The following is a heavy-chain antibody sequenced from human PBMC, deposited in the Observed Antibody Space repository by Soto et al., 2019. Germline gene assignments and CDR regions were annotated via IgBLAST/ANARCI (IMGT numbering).Heavy chain of an antibody. CDR2: IHSGGSRI. Sequence: EGCLRLSCAASGFTLITYNMNWVRQAPGKGLEWVSYIHSGGSRIYYADSVKGRFTISRDNAKNSLYLQMNSLRAEDTAVYYCARDGSTVTTNYHYAMDVWGQGTTVTVSS. J-gene: IGHJ6*02. D-gene: IGHD4-17*01. CDR3: ARDGSTVTTNYHYAMDV. CDR1: GFTLITYN. V-gene: IGHV3-48*03.